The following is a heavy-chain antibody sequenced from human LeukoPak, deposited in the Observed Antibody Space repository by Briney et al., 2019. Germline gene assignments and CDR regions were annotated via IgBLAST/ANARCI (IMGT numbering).Heavy chain of an antibody. J-gene: IGHJ6*02. Sequence: SETLSLTCTVSGGSISSYYWSWIRQPPGKGLEWIGYIYTSGSTNYNPSLKSRVTISVDTSKNQFSLKLSSVTAADTAVYYCARDRLVVVPADFYYYYGMDVWGQGTTVTVSS. CDR2: IYTSGST. CDR1: GGSISSYY. D-gene: IGHD2-2*01. V-gene: IGHV4-4*09. CDR3: ARDRLVVVPADFYYYYGMDV.